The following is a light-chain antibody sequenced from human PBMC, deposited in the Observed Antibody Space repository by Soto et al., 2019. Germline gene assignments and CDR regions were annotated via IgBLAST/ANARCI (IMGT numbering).Light chain of an antibody. Sequence: IMMTQSPATLSVSPGERATLSCRASQRVSSNLAWYQQKPGQAPRLLIYGASTRATGIPARFSGSGSGTEFTLTISSLQSEDFAVYYCKQYNNWPLITFGQGTRLEIX. V-gene: IGKV3-15*01. CDR3: KQYNNWPLIT. CDR1: QRVSSN. J-gene: IGKJ5*01. CDR2: GAS.